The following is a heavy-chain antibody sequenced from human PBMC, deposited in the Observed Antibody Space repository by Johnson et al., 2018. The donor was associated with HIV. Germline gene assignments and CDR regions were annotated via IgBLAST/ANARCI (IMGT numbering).Heavy chain of an antibody. CDR2: INWNGGST. J-gene: IGHJ3*02. V-gene: IGHV3-20*04. Sequence: LVESGVGVVRPGGSLRLSCAASGFTFDDYGMNWVRQAPGKGLEWVSGINWNGGSTGYGDSVKGRFTISRDNAKNSLYLQMNSLRAEDTALYYCAKERSGSYSGADAFDIWGQGTMVTVSS. D-gene: IGHD1-26*01. CDR1: GFTFDDYG. CDR3: AKERSGSYSGADAFDI.